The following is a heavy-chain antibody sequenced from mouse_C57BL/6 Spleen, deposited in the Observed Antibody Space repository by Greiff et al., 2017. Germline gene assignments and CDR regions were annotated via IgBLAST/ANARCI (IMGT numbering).Heavy chain of an antibody. V-gene: IGHV1-52*01. CDR2: IDPSDSET. Sequence: QVQLQQPGAELVRPGSSVKLSCKASGYTFTSYWMHWVKQRPIQGLEWIGNIDPSDSETHYNQKFKDKATLTVDKSSSTAYMQRSSLTSEDSAVYYCARDYSYYFDYWGQGTTLTVSS. J-gene: IGHJ2*01. D-gene: IGHD2-12*01. CDR1: GYTFTSYW. CDR3: ARDYSYYFDY.